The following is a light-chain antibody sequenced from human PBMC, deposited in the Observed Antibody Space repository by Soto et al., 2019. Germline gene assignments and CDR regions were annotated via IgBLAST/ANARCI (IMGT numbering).Light chain of an antibody. V-gene: IGLV2-23*01. J-gene: IGLJ2*01. CDR2: EGT. CDR1: SSAVGGYSL. Sequence: SVLTQPASVSGSPGRSITVSCTGTSSAVGGYSLVSWYHQNPGNAPKLVIYEGTKRPSGVSNRLSGSKSGNTASLTISGLQAEDEGDYYCCSYTSSNVIFGGGTQLTVL. CDR3: CSYTSSNVI.